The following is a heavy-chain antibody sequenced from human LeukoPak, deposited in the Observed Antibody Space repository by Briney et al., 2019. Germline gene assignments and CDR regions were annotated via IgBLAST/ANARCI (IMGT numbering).Heavy chain of an antibody. CDR3: ARALTSCSSTSCYGDAFDI. V-gene: IGHV1-8*01. CDR2: MNPNSGNT. Sequence: GASVKVSCKASGYTFTSYDINWVRQATGQGLEWMGWMNPNSGNTGCAQKFQGRVTMTRNTSISTAYMELSSLRSEDTAVYYSARALTSCSSTSCYGDAFDIWGQGTMVTVSS. J-gene: IGHJ3*02. D-gene: IGHD2-2*01. CDR1: GYTFTSYD.